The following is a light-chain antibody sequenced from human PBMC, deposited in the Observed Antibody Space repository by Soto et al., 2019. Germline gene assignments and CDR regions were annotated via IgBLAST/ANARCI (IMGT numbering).Light chain of an antibody. CDR1: QTINTW. J-gene: IGKJ5*01. Sequence: DIQMTQSPSSLSASVGDRVTITCRASQTINTWLAWYQQKPGKAPNLLIYDASSLDSGVPSRFSGSGSGTEFTLTISSLQPDDFATYYCQQYYSYSVTFGQGTRLEIK. V-gene: IGKV1-5*01. CDR3: QQYYSYSVT. CDR2: DAS.